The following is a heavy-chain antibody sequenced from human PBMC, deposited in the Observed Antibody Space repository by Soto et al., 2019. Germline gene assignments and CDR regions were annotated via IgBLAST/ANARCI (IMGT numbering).Heavy chain of an antibody. CDR2: IIPILGIA. D-gene: IGHD3-22*01. CDR3: AREYLEIGLLIPTSGVAFDI. V-gene: IGHV1-69*04. Sequence: ASVKVSCKASGGTFSSYTISWVRQAPGQGLEWMGRIIPILGIANYAQKFQGRVTITADKSTSTAYMELSSLRSEDTAVYYCAREYLEIGLLIPTSGVAFDIWGQGTMVTVSS. CDR1: GGTFSSYT. J-gene: IGHJ3*02.